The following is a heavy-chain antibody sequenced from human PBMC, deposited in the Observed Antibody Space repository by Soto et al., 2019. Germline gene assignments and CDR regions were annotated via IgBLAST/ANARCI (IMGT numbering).Heavy chain of an antibody. Sequence: EVQLVESGGGLVKPGGSLRLSCAASGFTFSSYSMNWVRQAPGKGLEWVSSISSSSSYIYYADSGKGRFTISRDNAKNSLYLQRNSLRAEDTAVYYCARDGAMGDYPYYYDHYGMDVWGQGTTVTVSS. J-gene: IGHJ6*02. CDR3: ARDGAMGDYPYYYDHYGMDV. V-gene: IGHV3-21*01. D-gene: IGHD3-16*01. CDR1: GFTFSSYS. CDR2: ISSSSSYI.